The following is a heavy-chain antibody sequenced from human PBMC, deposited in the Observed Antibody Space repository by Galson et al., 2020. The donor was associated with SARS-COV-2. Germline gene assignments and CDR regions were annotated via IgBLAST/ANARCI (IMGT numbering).Heavy chain of an antibody. CDR2: IYPGDSDT. CDR1: GYSFTSYW. CDR3: AAGYSSSWYYFDY. V-gene: IGHV5-51*01. Sequence: KIGESLKISCKGSGYSFTSYWIGWVRQMPGKGLEWMGIIYPGDSDTRYSPSFQGQVTISADKSISTAYLQWSSLKASDTAMYYCAAGYSSSWYYFDYWGQVTLVTVSS. J-gene: IGHJ4*02. D-gene: IGHD6-13*01.